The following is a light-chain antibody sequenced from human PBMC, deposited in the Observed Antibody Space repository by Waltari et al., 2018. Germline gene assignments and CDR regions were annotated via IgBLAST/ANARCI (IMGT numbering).Light chain of an antibody. CDR2: DTS. Sequence: EIVLTTSPAPLPVSPGEGATPSCRASQSVTTNLAWYQQKPGQAPRLLIYDTSTRATDIPARFSGSGSETEFTLTISSLQSEDFAVYYCQQYNHWPSFGQGTKLEIK. CDR3: QQYNHWPS. J-gene: IGKJ2*01. V-gene: IGKV3-15*01. CDR1: QSVTTN.